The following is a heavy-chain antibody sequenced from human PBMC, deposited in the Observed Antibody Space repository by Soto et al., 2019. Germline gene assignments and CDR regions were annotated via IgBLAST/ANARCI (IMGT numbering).Heavy chain of an antibody. Sequence: LRLSCAASGFTFSDYYMYWIRQAPGKGLEWVSYISYSSSTIYYADSVRGRFTISRDNAKNSLYLQMNSLRAEDTAVYYCARGVATSTIYYGMDVWGQGTTVTVSS. V-gene: IGHV3-11*01. CDR1: GFTFSDYY. D-gene: IGHD5-12*01. J-gene: IGHJ6*02. CDR2: ISYSSSTI. CDR3: ARGVATSTIYYGMDV.